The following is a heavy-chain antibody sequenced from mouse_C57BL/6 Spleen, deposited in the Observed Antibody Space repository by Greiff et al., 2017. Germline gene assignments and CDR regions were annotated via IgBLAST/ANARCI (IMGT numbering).Heavy chain of an antibody. V-gene: IGHV14-4*01. CDR2: IDPENGDT. Sequence: VQLQQSGAELVRPGASVKLSCTASGFNIKDDYMHWVKQRPEQGLEWIGWIDPENGDTEYASKFQGKATITADTSSNTAYLQLSSLTSEDTAVYYCTRSYDYDRYFDVWGTGTTVTVSS. CDR3: TRSYDYDRYFDV. J-gene: IGHJ1*03. CDR1: GFNIKDDY. D-gene: IGHD2-4*01.